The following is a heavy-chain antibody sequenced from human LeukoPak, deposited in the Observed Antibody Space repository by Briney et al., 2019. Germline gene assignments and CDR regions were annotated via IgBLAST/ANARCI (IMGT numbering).Heavy chain of an antibody. J-gene: IGHJ4*02. CDR1: GFWFSNYG. Sequence: GGSLRLSCAASGFWFSNYGLNWVRQAQGKGLEWVALITGNGAETHYSDSVKGRFTVFRDNSKNTLHLQMNSLRVDDTAVYFCAKRDWPYFFDYWGQGTPVTVSS. CDR3: AKRDWPYFFDY. V-gene: IGHV3-23*01. D-gene: IGHD3/OR15-3a*01. CDR2: ITGNGAET.